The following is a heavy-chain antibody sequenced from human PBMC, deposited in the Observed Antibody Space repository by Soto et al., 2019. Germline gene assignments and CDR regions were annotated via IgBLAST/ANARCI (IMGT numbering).Heavy chain of an antibody. V-gene: IGHV4-61*01. CDR2: IYYSGST. Sequence: QVQLQESGPGLVKPSETLSLTCTVSGGSVSSGSYYWSWIRQPPGKGLEWIGYIYYSGSTNYNPSLKSRVTISVDTSKNQFSLKLSSVTAADTAVYYCARGVGATEDIAYWGQGTLVTVSS. J-gene: IGHJ4*02. CDR1: GGSVSSGSYY. CDR3: ARGVGATEDIAY. D-gene: IGHD1-26*01.